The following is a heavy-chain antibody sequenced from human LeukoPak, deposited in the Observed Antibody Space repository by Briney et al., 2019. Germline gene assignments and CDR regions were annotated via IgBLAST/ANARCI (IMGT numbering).Heavy chain of an antibody. D-gene: IGHD2-8*02. Sequence: PGGSLRLSCAASGFTFSSYAMSWVRQAPGKGLEWVSVISGSGGSTYYADSVKGRFTISRDNSKNTLYLQMNSLRAGDTAVYYCAKVCCNVVYPPGAWGQGTLVTVSS. CDR1: GFTFSSYA. CDR3: AKVCCNVVYPPGA. J-gene: IGHJ1*01. V-gene: IGHV3-23*01. CDR2: ISGSGGST.